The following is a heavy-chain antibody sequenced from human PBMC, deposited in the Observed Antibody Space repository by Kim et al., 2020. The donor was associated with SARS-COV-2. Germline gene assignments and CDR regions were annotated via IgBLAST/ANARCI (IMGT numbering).Heavy chain of an antibody. D-gene: IGHD6-13*01. J-gene: IGHJ4*02. V-gene: IGHV3-23*01. Sequence: SGKGRFTIARDTSTNTLYLQMNSLRGEDTAVYYCAKAGYSSSWFGTPFVYWGQGTLVTVSS. CDR3: AKAGYSSSWFGTPFVY.